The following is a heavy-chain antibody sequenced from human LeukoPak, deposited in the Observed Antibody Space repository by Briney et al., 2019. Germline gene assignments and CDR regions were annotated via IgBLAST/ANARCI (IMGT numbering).Heavy chain of an antibody. CDR2: ISSSGSTI. CDR3: ARASSVLSWAFDY. CDR1: GFTFSTYA. Sequence: PGGSLRLSCAASGFTFSTYAMTWVRQAPGKGLEWVSYISSSGSTIYYADSVKGRFTISRDNAKNSLYLQMNSLRAEDTAVYYCARASSVLSWAFDYWGQGTLVTVSS. V-gene: IGHV3-48*04. D-gene: IGHD3-16*01. J-gene: IGHJ4*02.